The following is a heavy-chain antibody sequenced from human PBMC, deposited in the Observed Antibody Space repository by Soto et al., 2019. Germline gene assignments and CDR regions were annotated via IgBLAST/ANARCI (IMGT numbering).Heavy chain of an antibody. CDR1: GYTFSTYD. CDR2: VSPNSGNT. D-gene: IGHD3-9*01. V-gene: IGHV1-8*01. CDR3: ASWAGYSK. Sequence: QVQLVQSGSEVRKPGASVKVSCKASGYTFSTYDINWVRQAPGQGPEWMGRVSPNSGNTGYAQKFQGRLTMTRNTSISTAYMELSSLTSEDTAGYYCASWAGYSKWGQGTLVTVSS. J-gene: IGHJ4*02.